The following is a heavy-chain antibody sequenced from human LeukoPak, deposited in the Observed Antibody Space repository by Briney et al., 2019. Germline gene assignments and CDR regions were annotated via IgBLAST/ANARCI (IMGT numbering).Heavy chain of an antibody. V-gene: IGHV3-74*01. Sequence: SGGSLRLSCAASGFTSSTYWMHWVRQAPGKGLVWVSRIKSDGSTNYADSVKGRFTISRDNANNTLSLQMNSLRPEDTGVYYCARAPSEIGGYYPEYFRHWGQGTLVTVSS. CDR3: ARAPSEIGGYYPEYFRH. D-gene: IGHD3-22*01. J-gene: IGHJ1*01. CDR2: IKSDGST. CDR1: GFTSSTYW.